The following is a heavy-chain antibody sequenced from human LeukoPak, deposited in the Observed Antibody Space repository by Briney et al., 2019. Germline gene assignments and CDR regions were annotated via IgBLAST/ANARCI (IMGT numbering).Heavy chain of an antibody. CDR1: GFTFSSYW. Sequence: LSGGSLRLSCAASGFTFSSYWMHWVRQAPGKGLVWVSRINSDGSSTSYADSVKGRFTISRDNAKNTLYLQMNSLRAEDTAVYYCARAGSGSYHYYYYMDVWGKGTTVTISS. CDR2: INSDGSST. V-gene: IGHV3-74*01. D-gene: IGHD3-10*01. CDR3: ARAGSGSYHYYYYMDV. J-gene: IGHJ6*03.